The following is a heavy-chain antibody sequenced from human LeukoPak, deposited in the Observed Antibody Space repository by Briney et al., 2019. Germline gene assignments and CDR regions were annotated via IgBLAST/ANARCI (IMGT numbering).Heavy chain of an antibody. CDR3: ARECLRNAYNPLGY. Sequence: SETLSLTCAVSGGSFSAYYLTWIRQPPGKGLEWIGEIKQSENTNYNPSLKSRVTISIDPSKNQISLKLNSVTAADTAVYFCARECLRNAYNPLGYWGQGTLVTVSS. V-gene: IGHV4-34*01. D-gene: IGHD5-24*01. J-gene: IGHJ4*02. CDR1: GGSFSAYY. CDR2: IKQSENT.